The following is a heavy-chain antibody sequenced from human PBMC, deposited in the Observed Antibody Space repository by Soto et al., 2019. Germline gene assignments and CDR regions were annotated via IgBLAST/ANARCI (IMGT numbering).Heavy chain of an antibody. J-gene: IGHJ6*02. Sequence: SETLSLTCAVYGGSFSGYYWSWIRQPPGKGLEWIGEINHSGSTNYNPSLKSRVTISVDTSKNQFSLKLSSVTAADTAVYYCARGYRFEGWFGELLSNYGMDVWGQGTTVTVSS. CDR3: ARGYRFEGWFGELLSNYGMDV. CDR1: GGSFSGYY. D-gene: IGHD3-10*01. CDR2: INHSGST. V-gene: IGHV4-34*01.